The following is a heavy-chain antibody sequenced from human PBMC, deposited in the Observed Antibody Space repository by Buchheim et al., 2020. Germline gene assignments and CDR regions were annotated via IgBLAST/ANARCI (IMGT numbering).Heavy chain of an antibody. D-gene: IGHD6-19*01. CDR3: AKVVTVAGADYYHYGMDV. J-gene: IGHJ6*02. V-gene: IGHV3-30*18. Sequence: QVQLVESGGGVVQPGRSLRLSCAASGFTSSSYGMHWGRQAPGKGLEWVAAISYDGSNKYYADSVKGRFTISRDNSKNALYLKMNSLRAEDTAVYYCAKVVTVAGADYYHYGMDVGGQGTT. CDR1: GFTSSSYG. CDR2: ISYDGSNK.